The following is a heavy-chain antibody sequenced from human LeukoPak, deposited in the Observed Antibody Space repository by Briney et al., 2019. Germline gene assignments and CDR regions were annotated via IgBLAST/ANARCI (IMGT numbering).Heavy chain of an antibody. Sequence: GGSLRLSSAASGFTFSSYAMSWVRQAPGKGLEWVSPISGSGGSTYYADSVKGRFTISRDNSKNTLYLQMNSLRAEDTAVYYCAKVLYVVVVAAIGWDGLQGFGYWGQGTLVTVSS. CDR1: GFTFSSYA. CDR2: ISGSGGST. CDR3: AKVLYVVVVAAIGWDGLQGFGY. D-gene: IGHD2-15*01. V-gene: IGHV3-23*01. J-gene: IGHJ4*02.